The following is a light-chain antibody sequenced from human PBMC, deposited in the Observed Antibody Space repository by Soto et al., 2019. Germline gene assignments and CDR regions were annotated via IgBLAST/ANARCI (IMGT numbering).Light chain of an antibody. Sequence: QSALTQPASVSGSPGQSITISCTGTSSDIGGYNYVSWYQQHPGKAPKLIIHDVSDRPSGVSNRFSASKSGNTASLTISGLQAYDEADYYCCSYTSSVTWVFGGGTKLTVL. CDR3: CSYTSSVTWV. CDR2: DVS. CDR1: SSDIGGYNY. J-gene: IGLJ3*02. V-gene: IGLV2-14*01.